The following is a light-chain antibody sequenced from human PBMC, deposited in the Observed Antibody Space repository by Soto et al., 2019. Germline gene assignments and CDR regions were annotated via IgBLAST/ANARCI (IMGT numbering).Light chain of an antibody. J-gene: IGKJ5*01. Sequence: EIVLTQSPATLSLSPGERATLSSRASQSVSSNLAWYQQKPGQAPRLLIYDASDRATGTPAMFSGSGSGTDFTLTISSLQPEDFAVYYCQQRSYWPPKITFGQGTRLEI. CDR2: DAS. CDR1: QSVSSN. V-gene: IGKV3-11*01. CDR3: QQRSYWPPKIT.